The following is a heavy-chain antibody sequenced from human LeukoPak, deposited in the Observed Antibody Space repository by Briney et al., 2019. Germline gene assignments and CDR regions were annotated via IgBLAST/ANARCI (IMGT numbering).Heavy chain of an antibody. CDR3: ARDKDPTVFDY. V-gene: IGHV3-74*01. CDR2: IKTDGNDT. D-gene: IGHD2-15*01. J-gene: IGHJ4*02. Sequence: GGSLRLSCAASGFTSSSHWMHWVRQAPGKGLVWVSGIKTDGNDTAYADSVKGRFTISRDNAKNTLYLQMNSLSAEDTAVYYCARDKDPTVFDYWGQGTLVTVSS. CDR1: GFTSSSHW.